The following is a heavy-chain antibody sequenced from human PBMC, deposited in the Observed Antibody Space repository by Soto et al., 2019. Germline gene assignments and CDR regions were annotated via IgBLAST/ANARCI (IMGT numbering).Heavy chain of an antibody. CDR1: GSTFRNSA. CDR3: ASDFTYYYDSCRSHFDY. J-gene: IGHJ4*02. D-gene: IGHD3-22*01. Sequence: PGGSLRLSCAASGSTFRNSAMSWVRQAPGKGLEWISAISTSAHGHGTYYAVSVKGRFTVSRDDSNSTLYLQMSSLRAEDTAVYYCASDFTYYYDSCRSHFDYWGQGTLVTVPS. CDR2: ISTSAHGHGT. V-gene: IGHV3-23*01.